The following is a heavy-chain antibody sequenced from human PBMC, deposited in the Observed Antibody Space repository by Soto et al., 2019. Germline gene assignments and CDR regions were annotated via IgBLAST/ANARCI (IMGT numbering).Heavy chain of an antibody. CDR2: ISSSGNTI. D-gene: IGHD1-20*01. CDR1: GFTFSDYY. CDR3: ARVPLDSITAYSYYYMDV. Sequence: GGSLRLSCAASGFTFSDYYMSWIRQAPGKGLEWVSYISSSGNTIYYADSVKGRFTISRDNAKNSLYLQMNSLRAEDTAVYYCARVPLDSITAYSYYYMDVWGKGTTVTVSS. V-gene: IGHV3-11*01. J-gene: IGHJ6*03.